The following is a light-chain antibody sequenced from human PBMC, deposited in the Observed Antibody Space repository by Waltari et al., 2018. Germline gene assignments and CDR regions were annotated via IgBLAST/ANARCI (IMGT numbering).Light chain of an antibody. J-gene: IGKJ1*01. Sequence: IQMTQSPPSLSASVGDTVTITCRASQSLNTYLNWYQQKPGKAPKLLIYDVSSLQSGVPSRCSGSGSGTDFTLTISSLQPDDFATYYCQQSYSTPRTFGHGTKVEI. CDR2: DVS. V-gene: IGKV1-39*01. CDR1: QSLNTY. CDR3: QQSYSTPRT.